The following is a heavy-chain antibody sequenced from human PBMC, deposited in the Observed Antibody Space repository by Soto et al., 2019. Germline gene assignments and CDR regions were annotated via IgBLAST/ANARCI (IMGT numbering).Heavy chain of an antibody. CDR3: ARSYSSSSLHYYYYYGMDV. CDR2: ISSSGSTI. D-gene: IGHD6-6*01. V-gene: IGHV3-48*03. J-gene: IGHJ6*02. Sequence: PGGSLRLSCAASGFTFSSYEMNWVRQAPGKGLEWVSYISSSGSTIYYADSVKGRFTISRDNAKNSLYLQMNSLRAEDTAVYYCARSYSSSSLHYYYYYGMDVWGQGTTVTVSS. CDR1: GFTFSSYE.